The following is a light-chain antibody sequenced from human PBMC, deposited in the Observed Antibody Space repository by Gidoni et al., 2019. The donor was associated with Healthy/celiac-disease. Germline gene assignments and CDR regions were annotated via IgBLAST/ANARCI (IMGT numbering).Light chain of an antibody. CDR2: GAS. Sequence: EIVLTQSPGTLSLSPGERAPLSCSASQSINNNYLAWYQQHPGQAPRILLYGASRRAAGIPDRFSGRGSGKYFTITVARLEPEDFAVYYCQQYDSSPWTFGQGNKVEIK. CDR1: QSINNNY. CDR3: QQYDSSPWT. J-gene: IGKJ1*01. V-gene: IGKV3-20*01.